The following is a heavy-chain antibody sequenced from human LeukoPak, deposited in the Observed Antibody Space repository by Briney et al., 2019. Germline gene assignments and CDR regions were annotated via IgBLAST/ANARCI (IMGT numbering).Heavy chain of an antibody. CDR2: ISGSGGST. D-gene: IGHD3-10*02. Sequence: GGSLRLSCAAYGFTFSGYAMSWVRQAPGKGLEWVSAISGSGGSTYYADSVKGRFTISRDNAKNSLYLQMNSLRAEDTAVYYCAELGITMIGGVWGKGTTVTISS. CDR3: AELGITMIGGV. CDR1: GFTFSGYA. J-gene: IGHJ6*04. V-gene: IGHV3-23*01.